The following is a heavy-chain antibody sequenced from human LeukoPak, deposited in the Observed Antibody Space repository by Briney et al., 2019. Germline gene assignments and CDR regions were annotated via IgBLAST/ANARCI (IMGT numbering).Heavy chain of an antibody. CDR2: ISSSSSTI. CDR1: GFTFSTYS. CDR3: AIHSSSARYFYYYMDV. V-gene: IGHV3-48*01. Sequence: GGSLRLSCAASGFTFSTYSMNWVRQAPGKGLEWVSYISSSSSTIYYADSVKGRFTISRDNAKKSLYLQMNSLRAEDTAVYYCAIHSSSARYFYYYMDVWGKGTTVTVSS. D-gene: IGHD6-6*01. J-gene: IGHJ6*03.